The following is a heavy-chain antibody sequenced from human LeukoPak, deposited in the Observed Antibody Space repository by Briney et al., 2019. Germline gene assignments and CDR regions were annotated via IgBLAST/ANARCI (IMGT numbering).Heavy chain of an antibody. Sequence: GGSLRLSCAASGFTFSTYWMHWVRQVPGKGLVWVSRINSDGSSTSYADSVKGRLAISRDNIKNTLYLQMNSLTAEDTAAYYCTRGDYSFDYWGQGTLVTVSS. CDR3: TRGDYSFDY. CDR2: INSDGSST. V-gene: IGHV3-74*01. CDR1: GFTFSTYW. J-gene: IGHJ4*02. D-gene: IGHD2-21*01.